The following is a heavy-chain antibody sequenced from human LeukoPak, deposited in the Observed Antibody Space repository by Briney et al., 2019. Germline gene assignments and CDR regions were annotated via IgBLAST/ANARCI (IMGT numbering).Heavy chain of an antibody. D-gene: IGHD4-17*01. CDR3: ARDRLHYGEYEKTFDY. CDR1: GFTFDDYA. CDR2: ISWDGGII. Sequence: GGSLRLSCAASGFTFDDYAMHWVRQAPGKGLEWVSLISWDGGIIYYADSVKGRFTISRDNAKNSLYLQMNSLRAEDTAVYYCARDRLHYGEYEKTFDYWGQGTLVSVSS. V-gene: IGHV3-43D*03. J-gene: IGHJ4*02.